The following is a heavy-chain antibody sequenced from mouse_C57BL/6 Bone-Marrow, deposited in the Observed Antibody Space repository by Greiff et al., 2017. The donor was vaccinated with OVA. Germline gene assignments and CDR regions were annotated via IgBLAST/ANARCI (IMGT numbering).Heavy chain of an antibody. Sequence: VQLQQSGAELVRPGASVTLSCKASGYTFTDYEMHWVKQTPVHGLEWIGAIDPETGGTAYNQKFKGKAILTADKSSSTAYMELRSLTSEDSAVYYWTRGYSNYYAMDYWGQGTSGTVSS. CDR1: GYTFTDYE. J-gene: IGHJ4*01. CDR3: TRGYSNYYAMDY. CDR2: IDPETGGT. D-gene: IGHD2-5*01. V-gene: IGHV1-15*01.